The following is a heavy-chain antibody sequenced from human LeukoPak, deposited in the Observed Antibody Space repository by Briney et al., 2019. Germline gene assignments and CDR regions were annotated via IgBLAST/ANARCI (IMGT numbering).Heavy chain of an antibody. V-gene: IGHV1-2*02. J-gene: IGHJ4*02. CDR3: ASGYSSSSGFDY. D-gene: IGHD6-6*01. Sequence: GASVKVSCKASGYTFTGSYMYWVRQAPGQGLEWMGWINPNSGGTNYVQKFQGRVTMTRDTSITTAYMELSRLRSDDTAVYYCASGYSSSSGFDYWGQGTLITVSS. CDR1: GYTFTGSY. CDR2: INPNSGGT.